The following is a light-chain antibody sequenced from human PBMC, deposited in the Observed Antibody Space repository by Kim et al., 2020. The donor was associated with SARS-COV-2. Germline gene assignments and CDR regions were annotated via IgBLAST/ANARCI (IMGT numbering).Light chain of an antibody. CDR1: QNINSQ. J-gene: IGKJ1*01. CDR3: QQYHDWPPT. CDR2: ESS. Sequence: DIVMTQSPATLSVSPGERATLSCRASQNINSQLAWYQQKPGQAPRLLIYESSTRATALPARFSGSESGTEFTLTISSLQSEDFAVYYCQQYHDWPPTFGQGTKVDIK. V-gene: IGKV3-15*01.